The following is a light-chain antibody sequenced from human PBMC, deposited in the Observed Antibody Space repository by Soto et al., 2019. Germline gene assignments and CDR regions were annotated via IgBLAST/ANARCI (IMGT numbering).Light chain of an antibody. J-gene: IGLJ3*02. CDR3: QTWGSGNWV. CDR2: VNNDGSH. Sequence: QSVLTQSPSASASLGASVKLTCTLSSGHSSYAIAWHQQQPEKGPRFLMKVNNDGSHSKGDGIPDRFSGSSSGAERYLTISSLQSEDEADYYCQTWGSGNWVFGGGTKLTVL. V-gene: IGLV4-69*02. CDR1: SGHSSYA.